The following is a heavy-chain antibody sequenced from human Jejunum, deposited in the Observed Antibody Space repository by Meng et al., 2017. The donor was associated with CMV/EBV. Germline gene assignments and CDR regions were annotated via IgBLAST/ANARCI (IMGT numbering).Heavy chain of an antibody. D-gene: IGHD4-11*01. CDR3: ARLQWAAFDY. V-gene: IGHV3-48*03. J-gene: IGHJ4*02. CDR1: GFNLNSDE. CDR2: ISGPGNTI. Sequence: CAVSGFNLNSDEMNWVRQAPGKGLEWVSYISGPGNTIYYADSVKGRFTISRDNAKNSLYLQMSGLRAEDTAVYYCARLQWAAFDYLGQGTLVTVSS.